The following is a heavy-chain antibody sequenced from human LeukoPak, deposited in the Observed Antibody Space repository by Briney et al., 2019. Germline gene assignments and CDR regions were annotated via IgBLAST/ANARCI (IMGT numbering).Heavy chain of an antibody. D-gene: IGHD4-17*01. V-gene: IGHV1-2*02. CDR3: GRDNGDYVLDY. J-gene: IGHJ4*02. CDR1: GYTFTGNY. CDR2: INPNSGGT. Sequence: ASVKVSCKASGYTFTGNYIHCVRQAPGQGLEWMGWINPNSGGTKYAQKFQGRVTMTRDTSISTAYMEVSRLRSEDTAVYYCGRDNGDYVLDYWGQGTLVTVSS.